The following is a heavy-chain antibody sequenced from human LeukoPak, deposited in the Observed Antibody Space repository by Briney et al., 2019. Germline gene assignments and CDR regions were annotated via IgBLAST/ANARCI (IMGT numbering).Heavy chain of an antibody. Sequence: GGSLRLCCAASGFTFSSYEMNWVRQAPGKGLEWVSYISSSGSTIYYADSVKGRFTISRDNAKNSLYLQMNSLRAEDTAVYYCARDALYEGVDYWGQGTLVTVSS. D-gene: IGHD3-3*01. J-gene: IGHJ4*02. CDR3: ARDALYEGVDY. V-gene: IGHV3-48*03. CDR1: GFTFSSYE. CDR2: ISSSGSTI.